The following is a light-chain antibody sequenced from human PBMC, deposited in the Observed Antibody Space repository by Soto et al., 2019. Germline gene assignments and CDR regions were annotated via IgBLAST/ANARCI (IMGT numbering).Light chain of an antibody. CDR2: EVS. J-gene: IGLJ3*02. Sequence: QSVLTQPASVSGSPGQSITISCTGTRSDVGGYNYVSWYQQHPGKAPKLMIYEVSNRPSGVSNRFSGSKSGNTASLTISGLQAEDEADYYCSSYTSSSTPWVFSGGTKLTVL. CDR3: SSYTSSSTPWV. CDR1: RSDVGGYNY. V-gene: IGLV2-14*01.